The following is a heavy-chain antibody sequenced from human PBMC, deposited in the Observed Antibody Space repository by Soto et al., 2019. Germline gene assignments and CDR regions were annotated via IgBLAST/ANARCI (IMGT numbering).Heavy chain of an antibody. CDR1: GFTFSNYG. V-gene: IGHV3-30*18. CDR2: ISYDGYNK. J-gene: IGHJ4*02. D-gene: IGHD4-17*01. CDR3: AKDPANVEIHGAFDY. Sequence: QLQLVESGGGVVQPGRSLRLSCAASGFTFSNYGMHWVRQAPGKGLEWVALISYDGYNKYYADSVKGRFTISRDSSKSTLYLQMDSLKAEDTAVYYCAKDPANVEIHGAFDYWGQGTLVTVSS.